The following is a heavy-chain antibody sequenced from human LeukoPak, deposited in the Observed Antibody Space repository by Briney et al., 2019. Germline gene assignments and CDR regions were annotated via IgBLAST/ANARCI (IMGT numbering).Heavy chain of an antibody. CDR1: GFTFSSYS. J-gene: IGHJ6*03. CDR2: ISYDGSNK. Sequence: GGSLRLSCTASGFTFSSYSMNWVRQAPGKGLEWVAVISYDGSNKYYADSVKGRFTISRDNYENTLYLQINSLRVEDTATYYCAKDSEYYDFWSRYNHYSYHYMDVWGKGTTVTVSS. D-gene: IGHD3-3*01. V-gene: IGHV3-30*18. CDR3: AKDSEYYDFWSRYNHYSYHYMDV.